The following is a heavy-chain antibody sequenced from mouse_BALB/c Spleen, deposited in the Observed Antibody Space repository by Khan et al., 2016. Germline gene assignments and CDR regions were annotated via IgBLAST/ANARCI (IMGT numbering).Heavy chain of an antibody. V-gene: IGHV3-2*02. Sequence: EVQLQESGPGLVKPSQSLSLTCTVTGYSITSDYAWNWIRQFPGNKLEWMGYISYSGSTSYNPSVKSRISITRDTSKNQFFLQLNSVTAEDTATYYCARDYYGSSYWYFDVWGSGTTVTVSS. CDR1: GYSITSDYA. CDR3: ARDYYGSSYWYFDV. CDR2: ISYSGST. D-gene: IGHD1-1*01. J-gene: IGHJ1*01.